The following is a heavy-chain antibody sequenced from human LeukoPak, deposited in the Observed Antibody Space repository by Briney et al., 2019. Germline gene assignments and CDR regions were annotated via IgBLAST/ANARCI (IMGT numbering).Heavy chain of an antibody. CDR3: ARHFTAGSIDH. Sequence: GGSLRLSCAASGFTVSSNHMSWVRQAPGKGLEWVSGIYGGGSTYYLDSVKGRSTISRDNSHNTLYLQMNSLRAEDTAVYYCARHFTAGSIDHWGQGNLVTVSS. D-gene: IGHD6-19*01. CDR1: GFTVSSNH. J-gene: IGHJ4*02. CDR2: IYGGGST. V-gene: IGHV3-53*05.